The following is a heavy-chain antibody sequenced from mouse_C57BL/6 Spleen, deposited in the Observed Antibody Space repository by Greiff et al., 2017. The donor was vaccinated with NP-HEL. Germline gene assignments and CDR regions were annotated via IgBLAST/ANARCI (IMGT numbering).Heavy chain of an antibody. CDR2: IHPNSGST. V-gene: IGHV1-64*01. J-gene: IGHJ2*01. CDR3: ARKGYYGSSLDY. Sequence: QVQLKQPGAELVKPGASVKLSCKASGYTFTSYWMHWVKQRPGQGLEWIGMIHPNSGSTNYNEKFKSKATLTVDKSSSTAYTQLSSLTSEDSAVYYCARKGYYGSSLDYWGQGTTLTVSS. CDR1: GYTFTSYW. D-gene: IGHD1-1*01.